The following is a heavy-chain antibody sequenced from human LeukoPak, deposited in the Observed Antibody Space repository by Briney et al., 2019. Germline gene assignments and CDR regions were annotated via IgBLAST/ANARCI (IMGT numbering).Heavy chain of an antibody. V-gene: IGHV3-21*01. CDR1: GFTFSSYS. CDR3: ARDLAGPRDTAMVTLDY. CDR2: ISSSSSYI. J-gene: IGHJ4*02. D-gene: IGHD5-18*01. Sequence: GGSLRLSCAASGFTFSSYSMNWVRQAPGKGLEWVSSISSSSSYIYYADSVKGRFTISRDNAKNSLYLQMNSLRAEDTAVYYCARDLAGPRDTAMVTLDYWGQGTLVTVSS.